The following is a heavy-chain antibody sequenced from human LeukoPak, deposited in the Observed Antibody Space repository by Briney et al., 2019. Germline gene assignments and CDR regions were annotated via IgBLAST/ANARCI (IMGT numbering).Heavy chain of an antibody. J-gene: IGHJ4*02. CDR1: GFTFSSYW. CDR2: INSDGSST. CDR3: ARDAAIAARLDYFDY. V-gene: IGHV3-74*01. D-gene: IGHD6-6*01. Sequence: GGSLRLSCAASGFTFSSYWMHWVRQAPGKGLVWVSRINSDGSSTNYADSVKGRFTISRDNAKNTLYLQMNSLRAEDTVVYYCARDAAIAARLDYFDYWGQGTLVTVSS.